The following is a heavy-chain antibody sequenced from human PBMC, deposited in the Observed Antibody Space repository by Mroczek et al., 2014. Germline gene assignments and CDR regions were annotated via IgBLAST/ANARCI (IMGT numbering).Heavy chain of an antibody. V-gene: IGHV4-59*08. J-gene: IGHJ6*02. CDR1: GDTIKYYY. D-gene: IGHD5-12*01. CDR3: ARHRFSVQTIPATRDAPRRQNYYYYGMDV. CDR2: IYGSETT. Sequence: QVQLQQWGPGLVKPSETLSLTCTVSGDTIKYYYWTWIRQPPGKGLEWIAYIYGSETTQYNPSLQSRATISADTSTNQLSLRLNSVTAADTAVYHCARHRFSVQTIPATRDAPRRQNYYYYGMDVVGPGTTVTGLL.